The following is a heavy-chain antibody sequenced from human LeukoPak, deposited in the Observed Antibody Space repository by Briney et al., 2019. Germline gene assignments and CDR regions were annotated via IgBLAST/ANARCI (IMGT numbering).Heavy chain of an antibody. CDR2: ISYDGSNK. J-gene: IGHJ6*01. CDR3: ARGSTTFFYYYYGMDV. CDR1: GFTFSSYA. D-gene: IGHD3-3*01. V-gene: IGHV3-30*04. Sequence: GGSLRLSCAASGFTFSSYAMHWVRQAPGKGLEWVAVISYDGSNKYYADSVKGRFTISRDNSKNTLYLQMNSLRAEDTAVYYCARGSTTFFYYYYGMDVWGKGPRSPSPQ.